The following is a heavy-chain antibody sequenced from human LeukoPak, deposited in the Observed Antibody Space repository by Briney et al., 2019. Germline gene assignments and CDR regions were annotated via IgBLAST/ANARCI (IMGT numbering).Heavy chain of an antibody. CDR3: ARDGAMVRGVISDY. Sequence: GGSLRLSCAASGFTVSSNYMSWVRQAPGKGLEWVSVIYSGVSTYYADSVKGRFTISRDNSKNTLYLQMNSLRAEDTAVYYCARDGAMVRGVISDYWGQGTLVTVSP. CDR2: IYSGVST. J-gene: IGHJ4*02. V-gene: IGHV3-66*01. CDR1: GFTVSSNY. D-gene: IGHD3-10*01.